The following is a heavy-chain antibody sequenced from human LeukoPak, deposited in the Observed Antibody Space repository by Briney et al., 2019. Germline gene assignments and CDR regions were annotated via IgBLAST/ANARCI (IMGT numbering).Heavy chain of an antibody. V-gene: IGHV4-30-4*07. CDR2: IYYSGST. J-gene: IGHJ4*02. CDR1: GGSISSGGYS. Sequence: SETLSLTCAVSGGSISSGGYSWSWIRQPPGKGLEWIGYIYYSGSTYYNPSLKSRVTISVDTSKNQFSLKLSSVTAADTAVYYCARGGRIQLLKWGQGTLVTVSS. CDR3: ARGGRIQLLK. D-gene: IGHD5-18*01.